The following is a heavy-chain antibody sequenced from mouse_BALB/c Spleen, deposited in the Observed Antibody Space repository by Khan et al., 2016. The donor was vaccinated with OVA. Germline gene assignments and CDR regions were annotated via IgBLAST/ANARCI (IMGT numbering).Heavy chain of an antibody. CDR3: ARDIIDY. D-gene: IGHD1-3*01. CDR1: GYTFTTFR. J-gene: IGHJ2*01. CDR2: INPTSGHT. Sequence: VKLQESGAELAKPGASVKMSCKASGYTFTTFRMHWVKQRPGQGLEWIGYINPTSGHTDYKQKFTDKATLTAEKSSSKAYIQLGSLTSDDSAVDYCARDIIDYWGQGTTLTVSS. V-gene: IGHV1-7*01.